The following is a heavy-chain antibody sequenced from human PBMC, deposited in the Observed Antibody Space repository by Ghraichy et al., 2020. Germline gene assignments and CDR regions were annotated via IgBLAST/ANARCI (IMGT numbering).Heavy chain of an antibody. J-gene: IGHJ4*02. CDR2: ISYDGNIK. D-gene: IGHD3-22*01. CDR1: GFAFSGYA. V-gene: IGHV3-30*03. Sequence: GGSLRLSCAASGFAFSGYALHWVRQAPGRGLEWVAVISYDGNIKYYADSVKGRLTISRDNSKNTLYLQMNSLRADDTAVFYCARDLYYDSRGYYGALDSWGQGTLVTVSS. CDR3: ARDLYYDSRGYYGALDS.